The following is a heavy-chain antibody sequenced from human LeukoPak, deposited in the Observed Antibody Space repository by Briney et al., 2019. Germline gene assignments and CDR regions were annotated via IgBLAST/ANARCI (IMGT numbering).Heavy chain of an antibody. D-gene: IGHD6-13*01. CDR2: ISDDSGRI. Sequence: GGSLRLSCAASGFTSSSYIINWVRQAPGKGLEWVSQISDDSGRIYYADSVKGRFSISRDNSKNTLYLQMNSLRAEDTALYYCAKEASSSWINWGQGTLVTVSS. CDR3: AKEASSSWIN. V-gene: IGHV3-23*01. J-gene: IGHJ4*02. CDR1: GFTSSSYI.